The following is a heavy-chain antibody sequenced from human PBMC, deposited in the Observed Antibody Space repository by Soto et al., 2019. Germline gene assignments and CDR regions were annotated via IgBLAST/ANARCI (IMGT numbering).Heavy chain of an antibody. CDR2: IYYSGST. CDR3: ERGIMPLTNECYFDL. Sequence: SETLSLTCTVSGGSISSYYWSWIRQPPGKGLEWIGYIYYSGSTNYNPSLKSRVTISVDTSKNQFSLTLSSVTAAATAMSYCERGIMPLTNECYFDLGGRAPRFTFS. V-gene: IGHV4-59*08. D-gene: IGHD2-8*01. J-gene: IGHJ2*01. CDR1: GGSISSYY.